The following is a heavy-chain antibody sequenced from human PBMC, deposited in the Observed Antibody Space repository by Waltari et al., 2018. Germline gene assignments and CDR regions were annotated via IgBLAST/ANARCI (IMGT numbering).Heavy chain of an antibody. CDR3: ASGTGRCGGDCYD. J-gene: IGHJ4*02. V-gene: IGHV4-39*01. D-gene: IGHD2-21*01. CDR2: IYYSGST. CDR1: GGSISSSSYY. Sequence: QLQLQESGPGLVKPSETLSLTCTVSGGSISSSSYYWGWIRQPPGKGLEWIGSIYYSGSTYYNPSLKSRVTISVDTSKNQFSLKLSSVTAADTAVYYCASGTGRCGGDCYDWGQGTLVTVSS.